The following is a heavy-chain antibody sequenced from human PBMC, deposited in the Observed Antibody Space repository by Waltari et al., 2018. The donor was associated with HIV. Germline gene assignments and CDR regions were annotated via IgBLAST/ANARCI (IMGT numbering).Heavy chain of an antibody. CDR2: INTNAGNP. Sequence: QVQLVQSGSELKKPGASLKVYCKAPGYTFTSYAMNWVRQAPGQGLEWMGWINTNAGNPTYAQVFTGRFVFSLDTSVSTAYLQISSLKAEDTAVYYCAVESGGPTRGATYTCDIWGQGTMVTVSS. CDR3: AVESGGPTRGATYTCDI. CDR1: GYTFTSYA. D-gene: IGHD1-26*01. V-gene: IGHV7-4-1*02. J-gene: IGHJ3*02.